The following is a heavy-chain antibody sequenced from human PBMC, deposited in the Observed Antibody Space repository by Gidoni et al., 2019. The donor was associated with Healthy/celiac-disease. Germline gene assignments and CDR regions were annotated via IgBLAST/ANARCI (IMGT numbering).Heavy chain of an antibody. CDR3: ARGPPYHPFYYYYYMDV. Sequence: QVQLQQWGAGLLKPSETLSLTCAVYAGSFSGYYWSWIRQPPGKGLEWIGEINHSGSTNYNPSLKSRVTISVDTSKNQFSLKLSSVTAADTAVYYCARGPPYHPFYYYYYMDVWGKGTTVTVSS. J-gene: IGHJ6*03. V-gene: IGHV4-34*01. CDR2: INHSGST. CDR1: AGSFSGYY. D-gene: IGHD2-2*01.